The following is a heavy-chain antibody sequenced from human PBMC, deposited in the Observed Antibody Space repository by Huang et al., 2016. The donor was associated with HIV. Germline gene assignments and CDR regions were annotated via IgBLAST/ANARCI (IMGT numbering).Heavy chain of an antibody. V-gene: IGHV3-74*01. J-gene: IGHJ4*02. CDR1: GFSISSYW. CDR2: IKSEGRST. D-gene: IGHD3-22*01. CDR3: ARDPRIQSWLNFFDY. Sequence: EVQLVESGGGLVQPGGSLRLSCAASGFSISSYWMHWVRQAPGKGLVWVLRIKSEGRSTSYADSVKGLFTISRDNAKNTLYLQMNSLRAEDTAVYYCARDPRIQSWLNFFDYWGQGTLVSVSS.